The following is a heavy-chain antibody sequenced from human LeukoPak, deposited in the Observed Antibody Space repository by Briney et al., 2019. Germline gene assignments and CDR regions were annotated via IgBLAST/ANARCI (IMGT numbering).Heavy chain of an antibody. Sequence: ASVKVSCKASGYTFTGYYMHWVRQAPGQGLEWMGWINPNSGGTNYAQKFQGRVTMTRNTSISTVYMELSSLRPEDTAVYYCARVGIPAAAYTGDGGYNWFDAWGQGTLVTVSS. CDR2: INPNSGGT. CDR3: ARVGIPAAAYTGDGGYNWFDA. D-gene: IGHD6-13*01. CDR1: GYTFTGYY. J-gene: IGHJ5*02. V-gene: IGHV1-2*02.